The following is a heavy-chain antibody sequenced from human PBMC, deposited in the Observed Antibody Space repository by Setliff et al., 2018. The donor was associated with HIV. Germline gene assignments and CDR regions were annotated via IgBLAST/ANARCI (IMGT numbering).Heavy chain of an antibody. CDR2: IFYTGST. J-gene: IGHJ6*03. D-gene: IGHD2-2*01. V-gene: IGHV4-59*11. CDR3: VRGYCSSTTCYDDYYYMDV. Sequence: PSETLSLTCTVSGGSISGHYWSWIRQPPGKGLEWIAYIFYTGSTNYNPSLKSRVTFSVDTSKNQFFLKLSSVTAADTAVYYCVRGYCSSTTCYDDYYYMDVWGKGSTVTVSS. CDR1: GGSISGHY.